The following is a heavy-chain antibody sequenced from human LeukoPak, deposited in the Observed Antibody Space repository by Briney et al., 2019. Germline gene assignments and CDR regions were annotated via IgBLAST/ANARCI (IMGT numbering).Heavy chain of an antibody. CDR2: IYPGDSDT. D-gene: IGHD5-18*01. V-gene: IGHV5-51*01. CDR3: ARQFGLARLDTAMDLGY. J-gene: IGHJ4*02. CDR1: GYSFTSYW. Sequence: GESLKISCKGSGYSFTSYWIGWVRQMPGKGLEWMGIIYPGDSDTRYSPSFQGQVTISADKSISTAYLQWSSLKASDTAMYYCARQFGLARLDTAMDLGYWGQGTLVTVSS.